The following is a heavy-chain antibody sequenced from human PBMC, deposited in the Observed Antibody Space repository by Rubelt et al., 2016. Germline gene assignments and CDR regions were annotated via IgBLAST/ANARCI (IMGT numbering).Heavy chain of an antibody. CDR1: GGSISSSSYY. CDR2: IYYSGST. J-gene: IGHJ5*02. V-gene: IGHV4-39*01. Sequence: QLQLQESGPGLVKPSETLSLTCTVSGGSISSSSYYWGWIRQPPGKGLEWIGSIYYSGSTYYNPSLKSRVPISVDTSKNQFSLKMSSVTAAETAVYYCASRTYSSSPFDPWGQGTLVTVSS. D-gene: IGHD6-13*01. CDR3: ASRTYSSSPFDP.